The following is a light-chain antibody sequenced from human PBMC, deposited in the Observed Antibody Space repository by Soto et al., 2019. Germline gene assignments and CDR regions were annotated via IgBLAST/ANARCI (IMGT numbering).Light chain of an antibody. CDR1: QSISGNY. Sequence: EIVLTQAPGTLSLSPGESATLSCKASQSISGNYLAWYQQKPGQAPRLLIYGPSNRATGIPERFSGSGSGTDFTCTISRLEAQDSGMYYFQQYLISVTFGQGTRRDIK. V-gene: IGKV3-20*01. CDR3: QQYLISVT. J-gene: IGKJ5*01. CDR2: GPS.